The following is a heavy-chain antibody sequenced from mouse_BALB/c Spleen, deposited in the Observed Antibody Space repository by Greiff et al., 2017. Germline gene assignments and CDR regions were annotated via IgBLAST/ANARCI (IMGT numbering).Heavy chain of an antibody. CDR1: GDSITSGY. CDR3: ARGGTIYYYGSSWYFDV. Sequence: EVQLQESGPSLVKPSQTLSLTCSVTGDSITSGYWNWIRKFPGNKLEYMGYISYSGSTYYNPSLKSRISITRDTSKNQYYLQLNSVTTEDTATYYCARGGTIYYYGSSWYFDVWGAGTTVTVSS. CDR2: ISYSGST. J-gene: IGHJ1*01. V-gene: IGHV3-8*02. D-gene: IGHD1-1*01.